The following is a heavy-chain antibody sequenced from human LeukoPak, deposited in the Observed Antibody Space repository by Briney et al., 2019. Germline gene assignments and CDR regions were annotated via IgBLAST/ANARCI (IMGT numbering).Heavy chain of an antibody. J-gene: IGHJ6*02. Sequence: ASVEVSCKASGYTFTSYYMHWVRQAPGQGLEWMGIINPSGGNTSYAQKFQGRVTMTRDTSTSTVYMELSSLRSEDTAVYYCARDKVLLWFGEFNPYYGMDVWGQGTTVTVSS. CDR1: GYTFTSYY. D-gene: IGHD3-10*01. V-gene: IGHV1-46*01. CDR3: ARDKVLLWFGEFNPYYGMDV. CDR2: INPSGGNT.